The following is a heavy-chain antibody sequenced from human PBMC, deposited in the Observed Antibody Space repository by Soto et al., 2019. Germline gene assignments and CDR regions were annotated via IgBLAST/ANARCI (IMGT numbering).Heavy chain of an antibody. CDR2: IYYSGST. CDR3: ARYAFTMVRGVTPRHRKYFDY. D-gene: IGHD3-10*01. CDR1: GCSISSGGYY. Sequence: PSETLSLTCTVSGCSISSGGYYWSWIRQHPGKGLEWTGYIYYSGSTYYNPSLKSRVTISVDTSKNQFSLKLSSVTAADTAVYYCARYAFTMVRGVTPRHRKYFDYWGQGTLVTVSS. V-gene: IGHV4-31*03. J-gene: IGHJ4*02.